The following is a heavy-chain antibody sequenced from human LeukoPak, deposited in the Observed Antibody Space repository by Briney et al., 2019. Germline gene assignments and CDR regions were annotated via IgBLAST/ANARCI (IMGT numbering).Heavy chain of an antibody. CDR3: ARGHYDFWSGYLATRFDP. D-gene: IGHD3-3*01. CDR1: GYTFTSYG. Sequence: ASVKVSCKASGYTFTSYGISWVRQAPGQGLEWMGWISAYNGNTNYAQKLQGRVTMTTDTSTSTAYMELRSLRSDDTAVYYCARGHYDFWSGYLATRFDPWGQGTLVTVSS. J-gene: IGHJ5*02. CDR2: ISAYNGNT. V-gene: IGHV1-18*01.